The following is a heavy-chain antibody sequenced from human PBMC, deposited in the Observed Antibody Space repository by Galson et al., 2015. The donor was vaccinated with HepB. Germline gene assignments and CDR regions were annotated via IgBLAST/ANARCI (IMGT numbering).Heavy chain of an antibody. D-gene: IGHD3-22*01. CDR3: AREDPYYYDSSGYYVNVFDI. Sequence: SVKVSCKASGYTFTTYAMHWVRQAPGQRLERMGWINAGNGDTKYSQKFQGRVTITRDTSASTAYMELSSLRSEDTAVYYCAREDPYYYDSSGYYVNVFDIWGQGTMVTVSS. CDR1: GYTFTTYA. CDR2: INAGNGDT. V-gene: IGHV1-3*01. J-gene: IGHJ3*02.